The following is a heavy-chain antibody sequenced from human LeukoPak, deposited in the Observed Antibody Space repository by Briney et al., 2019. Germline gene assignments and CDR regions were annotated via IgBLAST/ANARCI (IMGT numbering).Heavy chain of an antibody. CDR2: MNPNSGNT. Sequence: ASVKVSCKASGYTFTSYDINWVRQATGQGLEWMGWMNPNSGNTGYAQKFQGRVTITRNTSISTAYMELSNLRSEDTAVYYCARGIGYCSGGSCYSYWGQGTLVTVSS. CDR3: ARGIGYCSGGSCYSY. CDR1: GYTFTSYD. J-gene: IGHJ4*02. V-gene: IGHV1-8*01. D-gene: IGHD2-15*01.